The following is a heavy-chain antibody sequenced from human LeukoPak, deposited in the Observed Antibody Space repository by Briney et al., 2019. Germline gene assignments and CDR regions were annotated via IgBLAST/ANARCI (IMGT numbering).Heavy chain of an antibody. J-gene: IGHJ3*02. D-gene: IGHD5/OR15-5a*01. CDR1: GYSFTSYW. Sequence: GESLKISCKGSGYSFTSYWIGRVRQMPGKGLEWMGIIYPGDSDTRYSPSFQGQVTISADKSISTAYLQWSSLKASDTAMYYCASALYASSDAFDIWGQGTMVTVSS. V-gene: IGHV5-51*01. CDR3: ASALYASSDAFDI. CDR2: IYPGDSDT.